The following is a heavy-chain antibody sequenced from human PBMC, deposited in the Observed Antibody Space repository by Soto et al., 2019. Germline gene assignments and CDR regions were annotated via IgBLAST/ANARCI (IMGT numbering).Heavy chain of an antibody. CDR1: GFTVSSNY. V-gene: IGHV3-66*01. CDR2: IYSGGST. Sequence: GGSLRLSCAASGFTVSSNYMSWVRQAPGKGLEWVSVIYSGGSTYYADSVKGRFTISRDNSKNTLYLQMNSLRAEDTAVYYCARDPYTGTTSADYWGQGTLVTVSS. D-gene: IGHD1-1*01. CDR3: ARDPYTGTTSADY. J-gene: IGHJ4*02.